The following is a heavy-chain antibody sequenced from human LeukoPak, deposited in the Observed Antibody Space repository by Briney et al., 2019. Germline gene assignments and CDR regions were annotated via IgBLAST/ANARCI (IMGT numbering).Heavy chain of an antibody. D-gene: IGHD3-10*01. V-gene: IGHV4-61*02. Sequence: SQTLSLTCTVSGDSISSGDYYWSWIRQPAGKGLEWIGRISSSGSTNYNPSLKSRVTISVDTSKNQFSLKLSSVTAADTAVYYCASGLLLWFGERYNWFDPWGQGTLVTVSS. CDR1: GDSISSGDYY. J-gene: IGHJ5*02. CDR2: ISSSGST. CDR3: ASGLLLWFGERYNWFDP.